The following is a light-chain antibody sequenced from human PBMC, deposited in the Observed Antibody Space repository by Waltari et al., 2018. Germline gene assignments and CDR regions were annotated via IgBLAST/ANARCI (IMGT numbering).Light chain of an antibody. V-gene: IGLV2-23*01. CDR2: EDN. Sequence: QSALTQPASVSGSPGQSITISCTGTSSDVGRYKLVPRYQQYSGKAPKLRIYEDNKRPSGVSNRFSGSKSGNTASLTISGLQAEDEADYHYCSYAGTTNIVVFGGGTKLTVL. CDR1: SSDVGRYKL. J-gene: IGLJ2*01. CDR3: CSYAGTTNIVV.